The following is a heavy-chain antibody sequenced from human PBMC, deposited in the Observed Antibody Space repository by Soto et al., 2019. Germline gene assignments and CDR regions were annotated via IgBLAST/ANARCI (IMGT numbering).Heavy chain of an antibody. CDR2: ISYSGST. Sequence: QVQLESSGPGLVKPSQTLSLTCTVSGGSISSVGYFWTWIRQHPAKGLEWIGHISYSGSTYFIPSLRSRLSMSVDTSKNQFSPNLTSVTVADTALYYCARLNSGWHQTFDSWGQGTLVTVSS. V-gene: IGHV4-31*03. D-gene: IGHD6-25*01. CDR3: ARLNSGWHQTFDS. J-gene: IGHJ4*02. CDR1: GGSISSVGYF.